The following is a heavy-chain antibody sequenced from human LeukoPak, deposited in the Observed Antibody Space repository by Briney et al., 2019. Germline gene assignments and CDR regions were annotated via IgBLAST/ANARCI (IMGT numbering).Heavy chain of an antibody. V-gene: IGHV4-59*01. J-gene: IGHJ3*02. D-gene: IGHD5-12*01. CDR2: IYYSGST. CDR3: ARDSSGYSGYEGAFDI. Sequence: KPSETLSLTCTVSGGSISSYYWSWIRQPPGKGLEWIGYIYYSGSTNYNPSPKSRVTISVDTSKNQFSLKLSSVTAADTAVYYCARDSSGYSGYEGAFDIWGQGTMVTVPS. CDR1: GGSISSYY.